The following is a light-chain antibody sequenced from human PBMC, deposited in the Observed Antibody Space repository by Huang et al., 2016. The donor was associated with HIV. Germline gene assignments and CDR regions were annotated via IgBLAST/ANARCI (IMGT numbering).Light chain of an antibody. Sequence: EIVLTQSPATLSLSPGQRPTLSCRASQSISNYLAWYQQKPGQAPRLLIYDTSNRATGIPAMFGGSGSGTDFTLTISSLEPEDFAVYYCQQRGDWPYTFGQGAKVEIK. CDR2: DTS. J-gene: IGKJ2*01. CDR1: QSISNY. CDR3: QQRGDWPYT. V-gene: IGKV3-11*01.